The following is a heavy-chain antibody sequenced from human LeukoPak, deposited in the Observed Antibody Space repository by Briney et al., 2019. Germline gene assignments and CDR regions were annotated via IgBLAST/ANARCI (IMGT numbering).Heavy chain of an antibody. Sequence: QSGRSLRLSCAASGFTFDDYAMHWVRQAPGKGLEWVSSIRWNSDNIGYADSVRGRFTISRDNAKNSLYLQMNSLRAEDTAFYYCAKDISRASGYYYYGMDVWGQGTTVTVSS. D-gene: IGHD3-3*02. CDR1: GFTFDDYA. J-gene: IGHJ6*02. V-gene: IGHV3-9*01. CDR3: AKDISRASGYYYYGMDV. CDR2: IRWNSDNI.